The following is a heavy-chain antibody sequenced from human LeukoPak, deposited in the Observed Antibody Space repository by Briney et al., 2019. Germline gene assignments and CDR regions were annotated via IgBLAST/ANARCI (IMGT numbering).Heavy chain of an antibody. D-gene: IGHD1-14*01. CDR1: GYTFTSYD. Sequence: ASVKVSCKASGYTFTSYDINWVRQATGQGLEWMGWMNPNSGNTGYAQKFQGRVTMTRNTSISTAYMSLSSLRSEDTAVYYCARGRGCNWNHWITYYYYYMDVWGKGTTVTVSS. CDR2: MNPNSGNT. V-gene: IGHV1-8*01. J-gene: IGHJ6*03. CDR3: ARGRGCNWNHWITYYYYYMDV.